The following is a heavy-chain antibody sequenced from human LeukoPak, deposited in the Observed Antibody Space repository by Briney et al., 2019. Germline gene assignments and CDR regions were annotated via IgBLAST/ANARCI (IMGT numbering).Heavy chain of an antibody. CDR3: TTDSYDSSGYLDAFDI. Sequence: GGSLRLSCAASGFTFSNAWMSWVRQAPGKGLEWVGRIKSKTDGGTTDYAAPVKGRFTISRDDSKNTLYLQMNSLKTEDTAVYYCTTDSYDSSGYLDAFDIWGQGTMVTVSS. J-gene: IGHJ3*02. V-gene: IGHV3-15*01. D-gene: IGHD3-22*01. CDR2: IKSKTDGGTT. CDR1: GFTFSNAW.